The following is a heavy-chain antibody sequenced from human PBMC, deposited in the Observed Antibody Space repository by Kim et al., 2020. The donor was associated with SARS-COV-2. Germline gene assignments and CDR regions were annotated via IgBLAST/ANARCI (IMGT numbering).Heavy chain of an antibody. Sequence: ADSVKGRFTIARDNSKNTLYLQMNSLRAEDTAVYYCAKFFYSTWYYPFDYWGQGTLVTVSS. CDR3: AKFFYSTWYYPFDY. V-gene: IGHV3-23*01. J-gene: IGHJ4*02. D-gene: IGHD6-13*01.